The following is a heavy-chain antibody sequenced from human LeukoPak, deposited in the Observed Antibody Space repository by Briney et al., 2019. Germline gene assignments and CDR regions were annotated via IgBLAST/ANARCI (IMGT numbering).Heavy chain of an antibody. D-gene: IGHD3-3*01. Sequence: PGGSLRLSCAASGFIFRNYAMSWVRQAPGKGLEWVSAITGSGDTTYYADSVKGRFTISRDNSKSTLYVEMNTLRAEDTAVYYCAKGADYDFWSGFDYWGQGTLVTVSS. J-gene: IGHJ4*02. CDR1: GFIFRNYA. CDR3: AKGADYDFWSGFDY. V-gene: IGHV3-23*01. CDR2: ITGSGDTT.